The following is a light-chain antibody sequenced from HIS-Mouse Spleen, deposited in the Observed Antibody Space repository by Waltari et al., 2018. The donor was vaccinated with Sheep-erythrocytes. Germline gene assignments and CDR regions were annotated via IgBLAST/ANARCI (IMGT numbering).Light chain of an antibody. V-gene: IGLV2-11*01. CDR1: SSDVRGYNH. CDR3: CSYAGSYNHV. J-gene: IGLJ1*01. Sequence: QSALTQPRSVSGSPGQSVTISCTGTSSDVRGYNHVSWDQPHPGKAPKLRIYDVSKRPSGVPDRFSGSKSGNTASLTISGLQAEDEADYYCCSYAGSYNHVFATGTKVTVL. CDR2: DVS.